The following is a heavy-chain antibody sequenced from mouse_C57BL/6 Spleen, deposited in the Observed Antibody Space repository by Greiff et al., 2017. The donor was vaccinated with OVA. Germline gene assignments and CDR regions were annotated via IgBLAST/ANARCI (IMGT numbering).Heavy chain of an antibody. V-gene: IGHV5-16*01. CDR1: GFTFSDYY. CDR2: INHDGSST. Sequence: EVKLVESEGGLVQPGSSMKLSCTASGFTFSDYYMAWVRQVPEKGLEWVANINHDGSSTYYLDSLKSRFIISRDNAKNILYLQMSSLKSEDTATYYGARDRRYYFDDWGQGTTLTVSS. J-gene: IGHJ2*01. CDR3: ARDRRYYFDD.